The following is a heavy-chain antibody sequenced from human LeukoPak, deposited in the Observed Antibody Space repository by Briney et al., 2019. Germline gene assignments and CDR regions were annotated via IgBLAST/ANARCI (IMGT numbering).Heavy chain of an antibody. CDR2: ISSSSSYI. V-gene: IGHV3-21*01. Sequence: GGSLRLSCAASGFTFSSYSMNWVRQAPGKGLEWVSSISSSSSYIYYADSVKGRFTISRDNAKNSLYLQMNSLRAEDTAVYYCARDYDSSGSFYYYGMDVWGQGTTVTVSS. J-gene: IGHJ6*02. CDR1: GFTFSSYS. CDR3: ARDYDSSGSFYYYGMDV. D-gene: IGHD3-22*01.